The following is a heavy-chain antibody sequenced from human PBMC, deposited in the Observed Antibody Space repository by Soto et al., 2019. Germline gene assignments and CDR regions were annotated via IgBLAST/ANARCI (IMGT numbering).Heavy chain of an antibody. J-gene: IGHJ4*02. CDR3: ASGWMAAFDN. Sequence: PSETLSLTCNVTGDSIKTHYWSWSRQAPGKGLEWIGYIYYSGSTLYNPSLKRRVTISADTAKNQFSLRLTSLTAADTAVYYCASGWMAAFDNWGQGTLVTV. D-gene: IGHD2-2*03. CDR2: IYYSGST. CDR1: GDSIKTHY. V-gene: IGHV4-59*11.